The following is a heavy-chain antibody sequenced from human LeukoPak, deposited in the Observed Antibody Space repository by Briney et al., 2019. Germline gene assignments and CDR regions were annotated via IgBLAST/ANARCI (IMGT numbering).Heavy chain of an antibody. CDR1: GFTFSSYS. CDR3: ASEHYYDSSGYGLPEGYYYGMDV. J-gene: IGHJ6*02. D-gene: IGHD3-22*01. V-gene: IGHV3-48*01. CDR2: ISSSSSTI. Sequence: GGSLRLSCAASGFTFSSYSMNWVRQAPGKGLEWVSYISSSSSTIYYADSVKGRFTISRDNAKNSLYLQMNSLRAEDTAVYYCASEHYYDSSGYGLPEGYYYGMDVWSQGTTVTVSS.